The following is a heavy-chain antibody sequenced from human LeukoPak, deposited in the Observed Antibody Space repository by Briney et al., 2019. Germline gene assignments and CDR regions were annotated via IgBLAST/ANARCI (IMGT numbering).Heavy chain of an antibody. CDR2: INHSGST. V-gene: IGHV4-34*01. CDR3: ARGQPFLYDSSGYYCDY. D-gene: IGHD3-22*01. J-gene: IGHJ4*02. Sequence: PSETLSLTCAVYGGSFSGYYWSWIRQPPGKGLEWIGEINHSGSTNYNPSLKNRVTISVDTSKNQFSLKLSSVTAADTAVYYCARGQPFLYDSSGYYCDYWGQGTLVTVSS. CDR1: GGSFSGYY.